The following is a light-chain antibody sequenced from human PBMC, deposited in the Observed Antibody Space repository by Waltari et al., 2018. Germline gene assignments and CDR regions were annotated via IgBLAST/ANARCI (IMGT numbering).Light chain of an antibody. J-gene: IGLJ1*01. V-gene: IGLV2-8*01. CDR1: SGDVGVYDY. CDR2: DVS. CDR3: SSYAGNNNYI. Sequence: QSVLTQPPSASGSPGQPVSISCTGTSGDVGVYDYVSWYQQHPGKAPKLMIYDVSKRPSGVPVRFSGSKSGNTASLTVSGLQADDEADYYCSSYAGNNNYIFGSGTKVTVL.